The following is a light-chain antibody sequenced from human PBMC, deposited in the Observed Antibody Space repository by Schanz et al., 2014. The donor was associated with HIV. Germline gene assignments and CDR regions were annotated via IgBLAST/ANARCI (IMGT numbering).Light chain of an antibody. CDR1: QSVSGF. J-gene: IGKJ2*03. Sequence: EIVLTQSPGTLSLSPGERATLSCRASQSVSGFLAWYQQKPGQAPRLLIYGASSRATGIPDRFSGSGSGTVFTLTISRLEPEDFAVFYCQQYGGSPPYSFGQGTKLEIK. V-gene: IGKV3-20*01. CDR3: QQYGGSPPYS. CDR2: GAS.